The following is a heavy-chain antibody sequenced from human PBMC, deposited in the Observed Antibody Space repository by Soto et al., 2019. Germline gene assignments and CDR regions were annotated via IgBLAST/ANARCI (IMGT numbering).Heavy chain of an antibody. J-gene: IGHJ4*02. CDR1: GFTFSSYA. CDR2: ISGSGGST. D-gene: IGHD3-10*01. Sequence: GESLKISCAASGFTFSSYAMNWVRQAPGKGLEWVSAISGSGGSTYYAASVKGRFTISRDNSKSTLYLQMNSLRDEDTAVYYCATGVYGSGTYYFDYWGQGTLVTVSS. V-gene: IGHV3-23*01. CDR3: ATGVYGSGTYYFDY.